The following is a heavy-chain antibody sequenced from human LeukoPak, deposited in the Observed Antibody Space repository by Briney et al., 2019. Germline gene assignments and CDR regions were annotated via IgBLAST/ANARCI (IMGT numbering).Heavy chain of an antibody. D-gene: IGHD1-1*01. CDR1: GGSISTYY. CDR2: IYYSGGT. J-gene: IGHJ4*02. Sequence: SETLSLTCTASGGSISTYYWSWIRQPPGKGLEWIGYIYYSGGTNYNPSLKSRITTSLDTSKNQFSLRLSSVTAADTAVYYCARVGSGSFDYWGQGTLVTVSS. CDR3: ARVGSGSFDY. V-gene: IGHV4-59*01.